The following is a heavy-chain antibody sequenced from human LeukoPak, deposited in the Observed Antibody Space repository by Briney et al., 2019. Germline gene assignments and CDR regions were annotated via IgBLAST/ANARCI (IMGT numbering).Heavy chain of an antibody. CDR3: ARHQLDAFDI. D-gene: IGHD2-2*01. Sequence: GGSLRLSCAASGFTFSSYEMNWVRQAPGKGLEWVSYISSSGSTIYYADSVKGRFTISRDNAKNSLYLQMNSLRAEDTAVYYCARHQLDAFDIWGQGTMVTVSS. CDR2: ISSSGSTI. V-gene: IGHV3-48*03. CDR1: GFTFSSYE. J-gene: IGHJ3*02.